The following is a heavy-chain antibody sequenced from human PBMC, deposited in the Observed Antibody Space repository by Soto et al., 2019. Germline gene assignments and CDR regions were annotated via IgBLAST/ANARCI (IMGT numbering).Heavy chain of an antibody. J-gene: IGHJ4*02. Sequence: GASGGSCKASGYTFTSYYMHWVRQAPGQGLEWMGIINPSGGSTSYAQKFQGRVTMTRDTSTSTVYMELSSLRSEDTAVYYCARDLVSGCSGGSCPRDNYWGQGTLVTVSS. CDR2: INPSGGST. V-gene: IGHV1-46*03. CDR3: ARDLVSGCSGGSCPRDNY. CDR1: GYTFTSYY. D-gene: IGHD2-15*01.